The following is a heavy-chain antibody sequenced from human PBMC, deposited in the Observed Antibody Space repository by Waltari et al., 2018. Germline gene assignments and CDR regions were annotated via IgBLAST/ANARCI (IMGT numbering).Heavy chain of an antibody. V-gene: IGHV1-2*06. D-gene: IGHD3-10*01. J-gene: IGHJ3*02. CDR2: INPNSGGT. CDR3: ARAMVRGVITFDAFDI. CDR1: GYTFTGYY. Sequence: QVQLVQSGAEVKKPGASVKVSCTASGYTFTGYYMHWVRQAPGQGLEWMGRINPNSGGTNYAQKFQGRVTMTRDTSISTAYMELSRLRSDDTAVYYCARAMVRGVITFDAFDIWGQGTMVTVSS.